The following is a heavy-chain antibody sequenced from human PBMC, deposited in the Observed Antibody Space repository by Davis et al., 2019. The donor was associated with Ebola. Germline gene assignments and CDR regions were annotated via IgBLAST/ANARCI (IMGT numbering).Heavy chain of an antibody. Sequence: PGGSLRLSCAASGFTFSSYEMNWVRQAPGKGLEWVSYISSSGSTIYYADSVKGRFTISRDNAKNSLYLQMNSLRAEDTAVYYCARGAAGGTTMIDPLFDYWGQGTLVTVSS. J-gene: IGHJ4*02. CDR3: ARGAAGGTTMIDPLFDY. CDR1: GFTFSSYE. CDR2: ISSSGSTI. V-gene: IGHV3-48*03. D-gene: IGHD3-22*01.